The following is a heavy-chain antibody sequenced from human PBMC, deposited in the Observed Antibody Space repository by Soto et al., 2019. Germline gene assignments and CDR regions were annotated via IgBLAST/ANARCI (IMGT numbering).Heavy chain of an antibody. V-gene: IGHV1-69*13. CDR3: ARDRIELRFLEWLLFDP. CDR2: IIPIFGTA. Sequence: ASVKVSCKASGGTFSSYAISWVRQAPGQGLEWMGGIIPIFGTANYAQKFQGRVTITADESTSTAYMELSSLRSEDTAVYYCARDRIELRFLEWLLFDPWGQGTLVTVSS. CDR1: GGTFSSYA. D-gene: IGHD3-3*01. J-gene: IGHJ5*02.